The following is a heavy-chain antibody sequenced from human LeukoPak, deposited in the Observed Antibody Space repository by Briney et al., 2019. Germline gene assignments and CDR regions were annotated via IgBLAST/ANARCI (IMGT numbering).Heavy chain of an antibody. CDR1: GFTFSSYG. CDR3: AKVAGGWELSNYFDY. Sequence: GRSLRLSCAASGFTFSSYGMHWVRQAPGKGLEWVAVISYDGSNKYYADSVKGRFTISRDNSKNTLYLQMNSLRAEDTAVYYCAKVAGGWELSNYFDYWGQGTLVTVSS. J-gene: IGHJ4*02. V-gene: IGHV3-30*18. D-gene: IGHD3-16*02. CDR2: ISYDGSNK.